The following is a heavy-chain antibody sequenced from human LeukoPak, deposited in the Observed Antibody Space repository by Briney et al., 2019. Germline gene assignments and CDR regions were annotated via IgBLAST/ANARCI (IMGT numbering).Heavy chain of an antibody. CDR2: IYYSGST. CDR1: GGSISSYY. Sequence: SETLSLTCTVSGGSISSYYWSWIRQPPGKGLEWIGYIYYSGSTNYNPSLKSRVTISVDTSKNQFSLKLSSVTAADTAVYYCARSRTGGGYYYWYFDHWGRGTLVTVSS. J-gene: IGHJ2*01. D-gene: IGHD3-22*01. V-gene: IGHV4-59*01. CDR3: ARSRTGGGYYYWYFDH.